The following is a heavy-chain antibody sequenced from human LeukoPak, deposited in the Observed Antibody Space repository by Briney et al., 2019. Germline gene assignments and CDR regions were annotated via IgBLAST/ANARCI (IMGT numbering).Heavy chain of an antibody. V-gene: IGHV4-31*03. J-gene: IGHJ4*02. CDR3: ARSSRLYYFDY. D-gene: IGHD1-1*01. Sequence: PSETLSLTCTVSGGSISSGGYYWSWIRQHPGKGLEWIGYIYYSGSTYYNPSLKSRVTISVGTSKNQFSLKLSSVTAADTAVYYCARSSRLYYFDYWGQGTLVTVSS. CDR2: IYYSGST. CDR1: GGSISSGGYY.